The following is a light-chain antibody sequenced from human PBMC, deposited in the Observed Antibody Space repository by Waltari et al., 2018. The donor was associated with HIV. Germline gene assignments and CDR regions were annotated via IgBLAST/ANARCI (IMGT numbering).Light chain of an antibody. V-gene: IGLV1-44*01. CDR2: SKN. CDR3: SAWDDNVNAL. J-gene: IGLJ2*01. Sequence: QSVLTQPPSASGTPGQRVTISCSGSRSNIGSNNVNWYQQLPDTAPKLVIYSKNQRPSGVPDRFSGSKSGTSASLAISGLQSEDEADYYCSAWDDNVNALFGGGTRLTVV. CDR1: RSNIGSNN.